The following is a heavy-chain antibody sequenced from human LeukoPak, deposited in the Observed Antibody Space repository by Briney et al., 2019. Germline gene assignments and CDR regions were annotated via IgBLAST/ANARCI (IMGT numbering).Heavy chain of an antibody. CDR2: IYYSGSP. Sequence: PSETLSLTCTVSGGSISSYDWSWVRQPPGKGLEWIGYIYYSGSPNYNPSLKSRVTISVDTSKGQFSLKLSSVTAADTAVYYCARGRYYDSGGHDYWGQGTLVTVSS. CDR1: GGSISSYD. J-gene: IGHJ4*02. CDR3: ARGRYYDSGGHDY. V-gene: IGHV4-59*01. D-gene: IGHD3-22*01.